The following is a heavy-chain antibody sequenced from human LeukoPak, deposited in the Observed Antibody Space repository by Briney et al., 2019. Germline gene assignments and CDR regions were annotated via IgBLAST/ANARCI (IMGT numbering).Heavy chain of an antibody. J-gene: IGHJ4*02. CDR3: AREGGDNWNYGYFDY. CDR1: GFTFSSYG. D-gene: IGHD1-7*01. Sequence: GRSLRLSCAASGFTFSSYGMHWVRQAPGKGLEWVAVIWYDGSNKYYADSVKGRFTISRDNSKNTLYLQTNSLRAEDTAVYYCAREGGDNWNYGYFDYWGQGTLVTVSS. V-gene: IGHV3-33*01. CDR2: IWYDGSNK.